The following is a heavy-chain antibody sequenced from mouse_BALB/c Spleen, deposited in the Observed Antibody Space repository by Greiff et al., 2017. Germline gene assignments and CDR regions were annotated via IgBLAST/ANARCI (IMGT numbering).Heavy chain of an antibody. CDR3: ARQYDGYGY. CDR2: ISSGGSYT. J-gene: IGHJ2*01. Sequence: EVKLQESGGDLVKPGGSLKLSCAASGFTFSSYGMSWVRQTPDKRLEWVATISSGGSYTYYPDSVKGRFTISRDNAKNTLYLQMSSLKSEDTAMYYCARQYDGYGYWGQGTTLTVSS. CDR1: GFTFSSYG. V-gene: IGHV5-6*01. D-gene: IGHD2-3*01.